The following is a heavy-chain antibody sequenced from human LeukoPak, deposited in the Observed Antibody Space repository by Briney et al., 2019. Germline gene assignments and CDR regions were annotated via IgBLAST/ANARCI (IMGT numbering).Heavy chain of an antibody. J-gene: IGHJ4*02. V-gene: IGHV3-21*01. D-gene: IGHD6-19*01. CDR3: ARENGWVDY. CDR2: ISSSSSYI. Sequence: GGSLRLSCAASGFTFSSYSMNWVRQAPGRGLEWVSSISSSSSYIYYADSVKGRFTISRGNAKNSLYLQMNSLRAEDTAVYYCARENGWVDYWGQGTLVTVSS. CDR1: GFTFSSYS.